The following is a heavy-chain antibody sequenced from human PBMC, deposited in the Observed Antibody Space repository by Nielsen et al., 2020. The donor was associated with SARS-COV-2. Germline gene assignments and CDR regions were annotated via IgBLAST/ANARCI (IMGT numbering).Heavy chain of an antibody. Sequence: GESLKISCAASGFTFSSYEMNWVRQAPGKGLEWVSYISSSGSTIYYADSVKGRFTISRDNSKNTLYLQMNSLRAEDTAVYYCARGWQQLPRDYWGQGTLVTVSS. CDR3: ARGWQQLPRDY. J-gene: IGHJ4*02. CDR2: ISSSGSTI. V-gene: IGHV3-48*03. CDR1: GFTFSSYE. D-gene: IGHD6-13*01.